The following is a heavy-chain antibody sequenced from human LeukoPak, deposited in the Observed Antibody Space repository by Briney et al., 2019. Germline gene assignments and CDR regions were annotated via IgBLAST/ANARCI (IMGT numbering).Heavy chain of an antibody. CDR3: ARGPYGSGSYRFDY. CDR1: GDSISSYY. Sequence: SETLSLTCTVSGDSISSYYWSWIRQAAGKGLEWIGRIYTSGSTNYNPSLKSRVTMSVDTSKNQFSLKLSSVTAADTAVYYCARGPYGSGSYRFDYWGQGTLVTVSS. J-gene: IGHJ4*02. D-gene: IGHD3-10*01. V-gene: IGHV4-4*07. CDR2: IYTSGST.